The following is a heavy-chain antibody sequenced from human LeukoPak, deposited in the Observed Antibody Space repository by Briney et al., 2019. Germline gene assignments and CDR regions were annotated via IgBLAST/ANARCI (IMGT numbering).Heavy chain of an antibody. CDR3: ARAYRNYGDY. D-gene: IGHD4-11*01. CDR1: GFTFSSYS. V-gene: IGHV3-21*01. Sequence: PGGSLRPSCAASGFTFSSYSMNWIRQAPGKGLEWVSSISSSSSYIYYADSVKGRFTISRDNAKDSLYLQMNSLRAEDTAVYYCARAYRNYGDYWGQGTLVTVSS. J-gene: IGHJ4*02. CDR2: ISSSSSYI.